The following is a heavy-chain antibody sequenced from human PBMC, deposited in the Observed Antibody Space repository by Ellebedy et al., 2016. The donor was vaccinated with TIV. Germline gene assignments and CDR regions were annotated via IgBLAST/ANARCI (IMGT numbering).Heavy chain of an antibody. Sequence: GGSLRLXXAAPGFTFSSYWMTWVRQAPGKGLEWVANIKRDGSDEYYVDSVKGRFTISRDNAKNSLYLQMNSLRAEDTAVYYCAGRGYWGQGTLVTVSS. V-gene: IGHV3-7*01. CDR2: IKRDGSDE. CDR1: GFTFSSYW. CDR3: AGRGY. J-gene: IGHJ4*02.